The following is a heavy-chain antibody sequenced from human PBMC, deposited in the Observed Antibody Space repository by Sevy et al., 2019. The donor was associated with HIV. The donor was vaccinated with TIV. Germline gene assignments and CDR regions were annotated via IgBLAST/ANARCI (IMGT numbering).Heavy chain of an antibody. CDR1: GGSINSFF. V-gene: IGHV4-59*01. CDR3: ARGGGIYYDSRGFHPQYYFDS. CDR2: VYDSGNS. Sequence: SETLSLTCVVSGGSINSFFWSWIRQSPGKGLEWIGYVYDSGNSEYNPSLRSRVTISVDTSKKQFSLKLSSVTAADTAVYYCARGGGIYYDSRGFHPQYYFDSWGQGTLVTVSS. J-gene: IGHJ4*02. D-gene: IGHD3-22*01.